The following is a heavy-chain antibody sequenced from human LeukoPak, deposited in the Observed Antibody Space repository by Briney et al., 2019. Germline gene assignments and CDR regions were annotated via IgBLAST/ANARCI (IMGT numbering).Heavy chain of an antibody. D-gene: IGHD3-10*01. Sequence: PGGSLRLSCAASGFTFSSYSMNWVRQAPGKGLEWVSSISSSSYIYYADSVKRRFTISRDNDKNSLYLQMNSLRAEDTAVYYCARDQSGIRFDPWGQGTLVTVSS. CDR3: ARDQSGIRFDP. V-gene: IGHV3-21*01. J-gene: IGHJ5*02. CDR1: GFTFSSYS. CDR2: ISSSSYI.